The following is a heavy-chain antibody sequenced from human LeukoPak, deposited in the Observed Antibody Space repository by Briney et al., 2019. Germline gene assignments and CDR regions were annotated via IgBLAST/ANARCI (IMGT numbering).Heavy chain of an antibody. CDR2: ISAYNGNT. CDR1: GYTFTIYG. D-gene: IGHD6-19*01. Sequence: ASVTVSFTASGYTFTIYGISWVRQAPGQGLEWMGWISAYNGNTNYAQKLQGRVTMTTDTSTSTAYMELRSLRSDDTAVYYCARVELNGSGWYGVCLFWGQGTLVTVSS. J-gene: IGHJ4*02. CDR3: ARVELNGSGWYGVCLF. V-gene: IGHV1-18*01.